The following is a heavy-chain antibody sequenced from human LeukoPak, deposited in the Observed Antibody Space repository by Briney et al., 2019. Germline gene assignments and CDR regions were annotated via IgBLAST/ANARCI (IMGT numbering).Heavy chain of an antibody. Sequence: SETLSLTCAVSGGSVSSSSYYWGWIRQPPGKGLEWIGYIYYSGNTYYNPSLKSRVTISIDTSKKQFSLKLSSVTAADTAVYYCARDGYSGVFDYWGQGTLVTVSS. V-gene: IGHV4-31*11. CDR3: ARDGYSGVFDY. D-gene: IGHD5-12*01. CDR2: IYYSGNT. CDR1: GGSVSSSSYY. J-gene: IGHJ4*02.